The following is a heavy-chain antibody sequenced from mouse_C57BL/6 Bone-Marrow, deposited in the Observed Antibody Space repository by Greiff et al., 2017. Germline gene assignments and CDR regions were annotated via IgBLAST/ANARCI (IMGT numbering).Heavy chain of an antibody. Sequence: EVKLVASGGGLVKPGGSLKLSCAASGFTFSDYGMHWVRQAPEKGLEWVAYISSGSNTIYYADTVKGRFTISRDNAKNTLFLQMTSLRSEDTAMYYCARWLLRWYFDVWGTGTTVTVSS. D-gene: IGHD2-3*01. CDR2: ISSGSNTI. J-gene: IGHJ1*03. CDR1: GFTFSDYG. CDR3: ARWLLRWYFDV. V-gene: IGHV5-17*01.